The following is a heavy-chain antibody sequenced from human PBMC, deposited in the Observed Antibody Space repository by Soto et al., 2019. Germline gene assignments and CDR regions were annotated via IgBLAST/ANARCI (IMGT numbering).Heavy chain of an antibody. CDR1: GGSISSSSYY. J-gene: IGHJ5*02. CDR2: IYYSGST. Sequence: PSETLSLTCTVSGGSISSSSYYWGWIRQPPGKGLEWIGSIYYSGSTYYNPSLKSRVTISVDTSKNQFSLKLSSVTAADTAVYYCARHSGSITGTTSFDPWGQGTLVTVSS. D-gene: IGHD1-7*01. CDR3: ARHSGSITGTTSFDP. V-gene: IGHV4-39*01.